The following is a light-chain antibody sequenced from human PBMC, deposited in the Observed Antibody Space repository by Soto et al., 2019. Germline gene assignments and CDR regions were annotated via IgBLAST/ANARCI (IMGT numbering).Light chain of an antibody. J-gene: IGKJ1*01. CDR1: QSISSY. Sequence: DIQMTQSPSSLSASVGDRVTITCRASQSISSYLNWYQQKPGKAPKLLIYAASSLQSGVPSRFSGSGSGTDFTLTISSLQPEDFATYYCLQDYNYPWTFGQGTKVHI. CDR2: AAS. CDR3: LQDYNYPWT. V-gene: IGKV1-39*01.